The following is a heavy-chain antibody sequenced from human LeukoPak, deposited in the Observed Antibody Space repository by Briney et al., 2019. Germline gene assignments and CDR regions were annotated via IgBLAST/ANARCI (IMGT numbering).Heavy chain of an antibody. Sequence: SVKVSCKASEGTFSPYAINWVRQAPGQGLEWMGGINPIFGTTNYAADFQGRVTISTDESTTTAYMEVSSLKSEDTAVYYCARGGYSLFDIWGQGTMVTVSS. V-gene: IGHV1-69*05. CDR2: INPIFGTT. J-gene: IGHJ3*02. CDR1: EGTFSPYA. CDR3: ARGGYSLFDI. D-gene: IGHD5-18*01.